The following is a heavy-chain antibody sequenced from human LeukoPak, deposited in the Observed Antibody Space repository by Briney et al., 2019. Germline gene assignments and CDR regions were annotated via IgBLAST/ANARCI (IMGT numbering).Heavy chain of an antibody. Sequence: GGSLRLSCAASGFTFDDYAMHWVRQAPGKGLEWVSGISWNSGSIGYADSVKGRFTISRDNAKNTLYLQMNSLRAEDTAVYYCARVAVTSSFSTYWGQGPLVTVSS. J-gene: IGHJ4*02. CDR3: ARVAVTSSFSTY. CDR2: ISWNSGSI. D-gene: IGHD4-17*01. CDR1: GFTFDDYA. V-gene: IGHV3-9*01.